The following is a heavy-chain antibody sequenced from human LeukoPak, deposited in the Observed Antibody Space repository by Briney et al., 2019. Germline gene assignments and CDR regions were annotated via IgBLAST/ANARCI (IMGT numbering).Heavy chain of an antibody. J-gene: IGHJ4*02. CDR3: ARRDSSGYPTLDY. CDR1: GGSFSGYY. Sequence: SETLSLTCAVYGGSFSGYYWSWIRQPPGKGLEWIGEINHSGSTNYNPSLKSRVTITVDTSKNQFSLKLSSMTAADTAVYYCARRDSSGYPTLDYWGQGTLVTVSS. D-gene: IGHD3-22*01. V-gene: IGHV4-34*01. CDR2: INHSGST.